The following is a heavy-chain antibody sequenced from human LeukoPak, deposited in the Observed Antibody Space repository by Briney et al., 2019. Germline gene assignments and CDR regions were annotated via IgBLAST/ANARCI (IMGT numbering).Heavy chain of an antibody. D-gene: IGHD2-2*01. CDR3: ARGRGVVPAATSVFYYYYYGMDV. Sequence: SETLSLTCAVYGGSFSGYYWSWIRQPPGKGLEWIGEINHSGSTNYNPSLKSRVTISVDTSKNQFSLELSSVTAADTAVYYCARGRGVVPAATSVFYYYYYGMDVWGQGTTVTVSS. CDR2: INHSGST. J-gene: IGHJ6*02. CDR1: GGSFSGYY. V-gene: IGHV4-34*01.